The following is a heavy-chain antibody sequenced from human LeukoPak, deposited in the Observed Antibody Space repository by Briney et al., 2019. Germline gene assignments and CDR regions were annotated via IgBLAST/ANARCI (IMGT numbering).Heavy chain of an antibody. CDR2: IYPGDSDT. D-gene: IGHD3-16*01. J-gene: IGHJ4*02. CDR1: GYSFTSYW. Sequence: GESLKISCKGSGYSFTSYWIGWVRQMPGKGLEWMGIIYPGDSDTRYSPSFQGQVTISADKSISTAYLQWSSLKASDTAMYYCARLWGSGWLLPYYFDYWGRGTLVTVSS. CDR3: ARLWGSGWLLPYYFDY. V-gene: IGHV5-51*01.